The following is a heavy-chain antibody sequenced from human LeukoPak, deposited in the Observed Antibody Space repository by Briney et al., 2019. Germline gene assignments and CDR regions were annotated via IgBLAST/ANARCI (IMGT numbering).Heavy chain of an antibody. CDR2: IYHSGST. V-gene: IGHV4-30-2*01. Sequence: SETLSLTCTVSGGSISSGGYYWSWIRQPPGKGLEWIGYIYHSGSTYYNPSLKSRVTISVDTSKNQFSLKLSSVTAADTAVYYCARTIAVAGTGAFDIWGQGTMVTVSS. CDR1: GGSISSGGYY. D-gene: IGHD6-19*01. CDR3: ARTIAVAGTGAFDI. J-gene: IGHJ3*02.